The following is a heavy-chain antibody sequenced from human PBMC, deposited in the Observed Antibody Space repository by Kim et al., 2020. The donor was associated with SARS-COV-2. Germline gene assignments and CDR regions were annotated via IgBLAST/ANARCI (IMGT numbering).Heavy chain of an antibody. V-gene: IGHV3-74*01. CDR2: DGSRT. CDR3: TKSDWFDP. Sequence: DGSRTSYAGSVKGRFTISRDIAKNTLYLQMNNLRVEDTAVYYCTKSDWFDPWGQGTLVTVSS. J-gene: IGHJ5*02.